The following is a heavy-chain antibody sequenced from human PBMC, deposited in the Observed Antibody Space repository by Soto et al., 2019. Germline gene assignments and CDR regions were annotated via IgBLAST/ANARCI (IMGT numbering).Heavy chain of an antibody. Sequence: SETLSLTCTVSGGSISSYYWSWIRQPPGKGLEWIGYIYYSGSTNYNPSLRSRVTISVDTSKNQFSLKLSSVTAADTAVYYCARDRWGEDGSGSYSLDYWGQGTLVTVSS. CDR2: IYYSGST. CDR3: ARDRWGEDGSGSYSLDY. J-gene: IGHJ4*02. V-gene: IGHV4-59*01. D-gene: IGHD3-10*01. CDR1: GGSISSYY.